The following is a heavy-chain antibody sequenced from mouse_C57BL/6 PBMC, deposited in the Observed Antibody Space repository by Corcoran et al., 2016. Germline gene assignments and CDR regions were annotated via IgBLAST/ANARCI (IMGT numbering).Heavy chain of an antibody. CDR1: GYTFTTYG. CDR2: INTYSGVP. D-gene: IGHD2-4*01. V-gene: IGHV9-3*01. CDR3: ARNKAIYYDYEGFAY. J-gene: IGHJ3*01. Sequence: QIQLVQSGPELKKPGETVKISCKASGYTFTTYGMSWVKQAPGKGLKWMGWINTYSGVPTYADDFKGRFAFSLETSASTAYLQINNLKNEDTATYFCARNKAIYYDYEGFAYWGQGTLVTVSA.